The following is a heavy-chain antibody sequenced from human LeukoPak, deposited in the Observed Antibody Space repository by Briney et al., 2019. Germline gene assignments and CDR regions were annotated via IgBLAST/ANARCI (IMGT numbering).Heavy chain of an antibody. CDR2: IYYSGST. CDR1: GGSISSYY. Sequence: SETLSLTCTVSGGSISSYYWSWIRQPPGKGLEWIGYIYYSGSTNYNPSLKSRVTISVDTSKNQFSLKLSSVTAADTAVYYCARWQQLVVGDWFDPWGQGTLVTDSS. CDR3: ARWQQLVVGDWFDP. V-gene: IGHV4-59*08. J-gene: IGHJ5*02. D-gene: IGHD6-13*01.